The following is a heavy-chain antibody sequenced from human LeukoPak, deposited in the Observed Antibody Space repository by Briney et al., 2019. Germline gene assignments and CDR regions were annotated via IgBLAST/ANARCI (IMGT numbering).Heavy chain of an antibody. CDR3: AKPVRHYYDSLSAFDI. CDR2: IWYDGSNK. V-gene: IGHV3-33*06. D-gene: IGHD3-22*01. J-gene: IGHJ3*02. CDR1: GFTFSSYG. Sequence: GGSLRLSCAASGFTFSSYGMHWVRQAPGKGLGWVAVIWYDGSNKYYADSVKGRFTISRDNSKNTLYLQMNSLRAEDTAVYYCAKPVRHYYDSLSAFDIWGQGTMVTVSS.